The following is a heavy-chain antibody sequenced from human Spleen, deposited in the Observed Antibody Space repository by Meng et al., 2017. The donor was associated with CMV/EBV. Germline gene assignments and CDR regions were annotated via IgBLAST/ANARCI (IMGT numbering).Heavy chain of an antibody. V-gene: IGHV1-24*01. Sequence: ASVKVSCKVSGYTLTELSMHWVRQAPGKGLEWMGGFDPEDGETIYAQKFQGRVTMTEDTSTDTAHMELSSLRSEDTAVYYCARGVLWFGKDTWLDYWGQGTLVTVSS. CDR2: FDPEDGET. CDR3: ARGVLWFGKDTWLDY. D-gene: IGHD3-10*01. J-gene: IGHJ4*02. CDR1: GYTLTELS.